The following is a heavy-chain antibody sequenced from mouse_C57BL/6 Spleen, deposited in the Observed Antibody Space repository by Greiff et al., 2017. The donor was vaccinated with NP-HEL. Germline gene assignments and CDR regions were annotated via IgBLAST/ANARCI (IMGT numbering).Heavy chain of an antibody. CDR1: GYAFTNYL. CDR2: INPGSGGT. CDR3: ARSAYGSSYAAY. D-gene: IGHD1-1*01. Sequence: VQLQQSGAELVRPGTSVKVSCKASGYAFTNYLIEWVKQRPGQGLEWIGVINPGSGGTNYNEKFKGKATLTADKSSSTAYMQLSSLTSEDSAVYFGARSAYGSSYAAYWGQGTLVTVSA. V-gene: IGHV1-54*01. J-gene: IGHJ3*01.